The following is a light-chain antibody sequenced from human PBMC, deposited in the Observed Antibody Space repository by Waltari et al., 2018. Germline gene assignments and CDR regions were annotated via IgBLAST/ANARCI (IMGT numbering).Light chain of an antibody. Sequence: QSALTQPPPASGSPERSLTISCTGTSIDVGGYDYVSWYQQHPGKAPKLMLYEVSKRPSGVPDRFSGSKSGNTASLTVSGRQAEDEADYYCNSYAGSNNWVFGGGTKLTVL. CDR3: NSYAGSNNWV. CDR1: SIDVGGYDY. V-gene: IGLV2-8*01. CDR2: EVS. J-gene: IGLJ3*02.